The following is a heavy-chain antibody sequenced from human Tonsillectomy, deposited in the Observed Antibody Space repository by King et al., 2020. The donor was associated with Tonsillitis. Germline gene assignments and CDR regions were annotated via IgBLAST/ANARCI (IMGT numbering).Heavy chain of an antibody. Sequence: VQLVESGGGLVKPGGSLRLSCAASGFTFSNAWMSWVRQGPGKGLEWVGRIKSKTDGATTDHAAPVKGRFNISRDDSKNTLFLQMNSLKTQDTGVDYCTWDSWNDVGDYSGERTLCTVSP. D-gene: IGHD1-1*01. V-gene: IGHV3-15*05. CDR1: GFTFSNAW. CDR3: TWDSWNDVGDY. J-gene: IGHJ4*02. CDR2: IKSKTDGATT.